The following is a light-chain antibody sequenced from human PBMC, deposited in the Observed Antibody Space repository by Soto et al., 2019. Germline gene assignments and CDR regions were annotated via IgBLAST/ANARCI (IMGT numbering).Light chain of an antibody. CDR2: DVS. Sequence: QSVLTQPASVSGTPGQSITISCTGTIGDVGGYNYVSWYQQHPGKAPKLMIFDVSNRPSGVSNRFSGSKSGYTASLTISGLQAEDEADYYCSSYTSSSTYVFGTGTKVTVL. CDR3: SSYTSSSTYV. CDR1: IGDVGGYNY. V-gene: IGLV2-14*03. J-gene: IGLJ1*01.